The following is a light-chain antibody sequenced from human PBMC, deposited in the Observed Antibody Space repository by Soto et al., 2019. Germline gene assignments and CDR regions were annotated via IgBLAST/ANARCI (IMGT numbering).Light chain of an antibody. Sequence: VLAQSAPMYGSPGQSITISCSGTGSDVGIYHHDAWYQQFPGKSPKLVIYAVSHLPQVGSDRLSHSTSGRTGSLFICGLQTEDEADYYCIFSTGRQSYLFGTGTKVTVL. CDR2: AVS. CDR3: IFSTGRQSYL. J-gene: IGLJ1*01. V-gene: IGLV2-14*03. CDR1: GSDVGIYHH.